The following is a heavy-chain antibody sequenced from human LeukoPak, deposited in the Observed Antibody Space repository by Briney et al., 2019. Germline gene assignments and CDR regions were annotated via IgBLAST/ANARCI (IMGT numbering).Heavy chain of an antibody. V-gene: IGHV4-59*08. Sequence: SETLSLTCTVSGGSISSYYWSWIRQPPGKGLEWIGYIYYSGSTNYNPSLKSRFTISVDTSKNQFSLKLSSVTAADTAVYYCARLATDYDFWSGYYTGQTTHYYYMDVWGKGTTVTVSS. CDR2: IYYSGST. D-gene: IGHD3-3*01. J-gene: IGHJ6*03. CDR3: ARLATDYDFWSGYYTGQTTHYYYMDV. CDR1: GGSISSYY.